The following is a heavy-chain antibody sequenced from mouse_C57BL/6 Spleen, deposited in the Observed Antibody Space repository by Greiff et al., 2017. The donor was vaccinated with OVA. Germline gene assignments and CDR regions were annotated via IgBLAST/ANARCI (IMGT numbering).Heavy chain of an antibody. V-gene: IGHV5-16*01. D-gene: IGHD4-1*01. J-gene: IGHJ1*03. Sequence: EVKLVESEGGLVQPGSSMKLSCTASGFTFSDYYMAWVRQVPEKGLEWVANINYDGSSTYYLDSLKSRFIISRDNAKNILYLQMSSLKSEDTATYYCARGTGTILGYWYFDVWGTGTTVTVSS. CDR2: INYDGSST. CDR3: ARGTGTILGYWYFDV. CDR1: GFTFSDYY.